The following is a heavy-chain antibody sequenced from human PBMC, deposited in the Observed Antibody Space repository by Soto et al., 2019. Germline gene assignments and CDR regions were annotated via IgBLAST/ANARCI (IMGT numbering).Heavy chain of an antibody. CDR3: ERVAVAGTRVDY. CDR1: GGSISSSNW. V-gene: IGHV4-4*02. CDR2: IYHSGST. D-gene: IGHD6-19*01. J-gene: IGHJ4*02. Sequence: QVQLQESGPGLVKPSGTLSLTCAVSGGSISSSNWWSWVRQPPGKGLEWIGGIYHSGSTNYNPSPKRRVTITVDKSKNQFSLKLSSVTAADTAVYYCERVAVAGTRVDYWGQGTLVTVSS.